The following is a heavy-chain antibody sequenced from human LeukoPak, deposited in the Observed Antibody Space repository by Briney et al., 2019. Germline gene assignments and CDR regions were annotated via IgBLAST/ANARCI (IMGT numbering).Heavy chain of an antibody. D-gene: IGHD2-2*01. CDR1: GGTFSSYA. CDR3: ARDASLGYCSSTSCPLDY. Sequence: GASVKVSCKASGGTFSSYAISWVRQAPGQGLEWMGGIIPIFGTANYAQKFQGRVTITTDESTSTAYMELSSLRSEDTAVYYCARDASLGYCSSTSCPLDYWGQGTLVTVSS. J-gene: IGHJ4*02. V-gene: IGHV1-69*05. CDR2: IIPIFGTA.